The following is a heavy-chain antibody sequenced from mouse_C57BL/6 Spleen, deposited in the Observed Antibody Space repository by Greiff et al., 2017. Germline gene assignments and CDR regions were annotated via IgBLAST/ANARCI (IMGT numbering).Heavy chain of an antibody. Sequence: VQLQQSGAELVKPGASVKLSCTASGFNIKDYYMHWVKQRTEQGLEWIGSIDPEDGETKYAPKFPGKATITADTSSNTAYLQLRSLTSEDTAVYYCARSGNSKGDAMDYWGQGTSVTVSS. V-gene: IGHV14-2*01. CDR3: ARSGNSKGDAMDY. CDR2: IDPEDGET. D-gene: IGHD2-5*01. CDR1: GFNIKDYY. J-gene: IGHJ4*01.